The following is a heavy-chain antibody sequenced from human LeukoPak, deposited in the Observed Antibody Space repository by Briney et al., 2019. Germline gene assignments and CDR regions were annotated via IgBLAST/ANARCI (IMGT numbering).Heavy chain of an antibody. V-gene: IGHV3-21*01. CDR2: ISSSSSDI. Sequence: GGSLRLSCAASGFTFSSYSMNWVRQAPGKGLEWVASISSSSSDIYYADSVKGRFTLSRDNAKNSLYLQMNSLRAEDTAVYYCASRTGDSSGYYYIRHYYYYGMDVWGQGTTVTVSS. CDR3: ASRTGDSSGYYYIRHYYYYGMDV. D-gene: IGHD3-22*01. J-gene: IGHJ6*02. CDR1: GFTFSSYS.